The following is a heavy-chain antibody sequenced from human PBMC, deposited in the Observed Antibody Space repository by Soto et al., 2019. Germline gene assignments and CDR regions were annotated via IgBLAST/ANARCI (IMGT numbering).Heavy chain of an antibody. J-gene: IGHJ6*02. D-gene: IGHD4-17*01. CDR3: ARAPPTPVVHYYYYGMDV. V-gene: IGHV1-69*01. CDR2: IIPIFGTA. CDR1: GGTFSSYA. Sequence: QVQLVQSGAEVKKPGSSVKVSCKASGGTFSSYAISWVRQAPGQGLEWMGGIIPIFGTANYAQKFQDRVTITADESTSTAYMELSSLRSEDTAVYYCARAPPTPVVHYYYYGMDVWGQGTTVTVSS.